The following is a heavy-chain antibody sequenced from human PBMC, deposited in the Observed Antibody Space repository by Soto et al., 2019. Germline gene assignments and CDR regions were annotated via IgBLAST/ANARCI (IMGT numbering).Heavy chain of an antibody. V-gene: IGHV4-4*07. CDR1: GCSINTFY. CDR3: AREGSYSAYNFAHGIQLWSFDF. CDR2: IFSSGST. Sequence: SETLSLTCTVSGCSINTFYWSWVRQPAGKGLEWIGRIFSSGSTSFNPSLESRVSMSVDTSKNHFSLNLSSVTAADMAVYYCAREGSYSAYNFAHGIQLWSFDFWGQGALVTVSS. D-gene: IGHD5-12*01. J-gene: IGHJ4*02.